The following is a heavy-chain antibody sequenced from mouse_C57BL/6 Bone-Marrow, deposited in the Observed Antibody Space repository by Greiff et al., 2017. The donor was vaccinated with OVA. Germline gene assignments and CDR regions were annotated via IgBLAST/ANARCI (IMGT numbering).Heavy chain of an antibody. Sequence: EVQRVESGGGLVQPKGSLKLSCAASGFSFTTYAMNWVRQAPGKGLEWVARIRSKSNNYATYYVDSVKDRFTISRDDSESMLYLQMNNLKTEDTAMYYCVRHGGYHAMDYWGQGTSVTVSS. J-gene: IGHJ4*01. CDR3: VRHGGYHAMDY. D-gene: IGHD1-1*02. V-gene: IGHV10-1*01. CDR2: IRSKSNNYAT. CDR1: GFSFTTYA.